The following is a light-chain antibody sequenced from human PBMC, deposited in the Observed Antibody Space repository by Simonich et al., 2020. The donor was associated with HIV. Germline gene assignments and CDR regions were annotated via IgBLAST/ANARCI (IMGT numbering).Light chain of an antibody. V-gene: IGKV4-1*01. CDR1: QSVLYSSSNKNY. Sequence: DIVMTQSPDSLAVSLGERATINCKSSQSVLYSSSNKNYLAWDHQKPGQPPKLLIYWASTRESGIPDRFSGSGSGTDFTLTISILQAEDVAVYYCQQYYSTPYTFGQGTKLEIK. CDR2: WAS. CDR3: QQYYSTPYT. J-gene: IGKJ2*01.